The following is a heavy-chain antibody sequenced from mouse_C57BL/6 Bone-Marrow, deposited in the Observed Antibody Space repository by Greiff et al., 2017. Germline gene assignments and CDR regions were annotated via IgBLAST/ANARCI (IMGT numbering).Heavy chain of an antibody. Sequence: QVQLQQPGAELVKPGASVKMSCKASGYTFTSYWITWVKQRPGQGLEWIGDIYPTSGRTNYNEKFKSKAILTVDTSSNTASMQFSSLTSEDSAVFYCARSGPLGRSFDYWGQGTTLTVSS. CDR3: ARSGPLGRSFDY. CDR1: GYTFTSYW. J-gene: IGHJ2*01. V-gene: IGHV1-55*01. CDR2: IYPTSGRT. D-gene: IGHD4-1*01.